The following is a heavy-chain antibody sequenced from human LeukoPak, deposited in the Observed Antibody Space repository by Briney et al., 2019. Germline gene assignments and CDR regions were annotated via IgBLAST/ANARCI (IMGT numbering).Heavy chain of an antibody. CDR2: ISGSGGST. J-gene: IGHJ4*02. CDR1: GFTFSIYS. D-gene: IGHD2/OR15-2a*01. V-gene: IGHV3-23*01. CDR3: ATEGSGTPEF. Sequence: GGSLRLSCAASGFTFSIYSMNWVRQAPGKGLEWVSAISGSGGSTYYADSVKGRFTISRDNSKNTLYLQMNSLRAEDTAVYYCATEGSGTPEFWGQGTLVTVSS.